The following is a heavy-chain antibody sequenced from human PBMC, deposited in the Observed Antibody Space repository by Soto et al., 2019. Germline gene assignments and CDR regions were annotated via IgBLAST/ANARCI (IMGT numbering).Heavy chain of an antibody. CDR3: AHSRGTVWLGELVSETIDY. V-gene: IGHV2-5*01. CDR1: GFTLTRSGVG. J-gene: IGHJ4*01. Sequence: QITLKESGPTVVTPTQNLTLTCTVSGFTLTRSGVGVAWIRQPPGRALEWLGIIYWNDNKNYSPSLRGRTRISKDTPKKQVVLTMSNMDPVDTATYFCAHSRGTVWLGELVSETIDYWGRGTLVTVSA. CDR2: IYWNDNK. D-gene: IGHD3-10*01.